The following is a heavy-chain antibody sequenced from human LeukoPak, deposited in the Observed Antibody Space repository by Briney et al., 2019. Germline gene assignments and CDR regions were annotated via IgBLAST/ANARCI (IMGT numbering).Heavy chain of an antibody. CDR2: INHSGST. V-gene: IGHV4-34*01. CDR3: AGGGPIVATDY. J-gene: IGHJ4*02. Sequence: SETLSLTCAVYGGSFSGYYWSWIRQPPGKGLEWIGEINHSGSTNYNPSLKSRATISVDTSKNQFSLKLSSVTAADTAVYYCAGGGPIVATDYWGQGTLVTVSS. D-gene: IGHD5-12*01. CDR1: GGSFSGYY.